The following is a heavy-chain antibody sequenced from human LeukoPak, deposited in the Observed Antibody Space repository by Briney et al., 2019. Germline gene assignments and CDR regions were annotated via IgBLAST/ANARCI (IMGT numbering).Heavy chain of an antibody. D-gene: IGHD2-2*01. J-gene: IGHJ5*02. Sequence: SETLSLTCTVSGGSISSYYWSWIGQPPGKGLEWTWYIYYSGSTNYNPSLKSRVTISVDTSKNQFSLKLSSVTAADTAVYYCARHTVPAAHINNWFDPWGQGTLVTVSS. CDR1: GGSISSYY. CDR3: ARHTVPAAHINNWFDP. V-gene: IGHV4-59*08. CDR2: IYYSGST.